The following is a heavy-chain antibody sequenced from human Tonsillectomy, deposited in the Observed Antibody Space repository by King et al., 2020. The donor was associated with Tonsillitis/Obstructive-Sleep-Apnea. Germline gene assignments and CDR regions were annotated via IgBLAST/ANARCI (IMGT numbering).Heavy chain of an antibody. CDR1: GGSFSGYY. Sequence: VQLQQWGAGLLKPSETLSLTCAVYGGSFSGYYWSWIRQPPGKGLEWIGEINHSGSTNYNPSLKSRVTISVDTSKNQFSLKLSSVTAADTAVYYCARTYYYDSSGYSPLDYWGQGTLVTVSS. CDR2: INHSGST. CDR3: ARTYYYDSSGYSPLDY. J-gene: IGHJ4*02. D-gene: IGHD3-22*01. V-gene: IGHV4-34*01.